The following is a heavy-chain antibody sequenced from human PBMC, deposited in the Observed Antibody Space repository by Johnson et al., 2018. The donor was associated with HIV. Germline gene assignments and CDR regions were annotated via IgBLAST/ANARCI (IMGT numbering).Heavy chain of an antibody. V-gene: IGHV3-23*04. Sequence: VQLVESGGGLVQPGGSLRLSCAASGFTFSSYTMSWVRQAPGKGLEWVSAISGGGGSTYYAASVKGRFPISRANSKNTLYLQMNSRRAEDTAVYYCAKKQAAAGTGGGAFDIWGQGTMVTVSS. CDR3: AKKQAAAGTGGGAFDI. CDR1: GFTFSSYT. J-gene: IGHJ3*02. D-gene: IGHD6-13*01. CDR2: ISGGGGST.